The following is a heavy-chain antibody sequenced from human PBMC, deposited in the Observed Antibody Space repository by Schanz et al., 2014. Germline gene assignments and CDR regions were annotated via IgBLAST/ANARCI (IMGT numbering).Heavy chain of an antibody. Sequence: EVQLVQSGGGLVQPGGSLRLSCAASGFTFSSYAMSWVRQAPGKGLEWVSAISGSGGSTYYADSVKGRFTISRDNSKNTLYLQMNTLRDEDTAVYYCARKMKLGVYGGKGHDSLDIWGQGTMVTVSS. J-gene: IGHJ3*02. D-gene: IGHD4-17*01. CDR3: ARKMKLGVYGGKGHDSLDI. V-gene: IGHV3-23*04. CDR1: GFTFSSYA. CDR2: ISGSGGST.